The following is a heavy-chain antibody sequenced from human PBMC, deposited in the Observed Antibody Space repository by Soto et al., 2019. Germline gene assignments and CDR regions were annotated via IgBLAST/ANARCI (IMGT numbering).Heavy chain of an antibody. CDR1: GFTFSNYT. D-gene: IGHD3-10*01. Sequence: GSLRLAGTASGFTFSNYTMHWVRQAPGKGLEWVALISYYEIDKYFADAVKVRFTISRDNSKNTLYLQMDSLRAEDTAVYYCAGRSGSSDYWGRGTLVTVYS. J-gene: IGHJ4*02. CDR3: AGRSGSSDY. V-gene: IGHV3-30*04. CDR2: ISYYEIDK.